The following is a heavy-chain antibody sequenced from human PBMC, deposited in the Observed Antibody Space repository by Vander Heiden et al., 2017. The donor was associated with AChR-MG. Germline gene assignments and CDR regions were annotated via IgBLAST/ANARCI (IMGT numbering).Heavy chain of an antibody. D-gene: IGHD1-1*01. CDR1: GFPFSSYE. J-gene: IGHJ3*02. Sequence: EVQLVESGGGLVQPGGSLRPSGAASGFPFSSYEMNWVRQAPGKGLEWVSYISSSGSTIYYADSVKGRFTISRDNAKNSLYLQMNSLRAEDTAVYYCARDNEDDAFDIWGQGTMVTVSS. V-gene: IGHV3-48*03. CDR3: ARDNEDDAFDI. CDR2: ISSSGSTI.